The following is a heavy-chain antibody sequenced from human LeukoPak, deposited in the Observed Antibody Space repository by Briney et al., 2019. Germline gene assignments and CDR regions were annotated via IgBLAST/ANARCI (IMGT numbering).Heavy chain of an antibody. V-gene: IGHV3-20*04. J-gene: IGHJ4*02. D-gene: IGHD3-22*01. CDR3: ARFLSSGYYSFAGYFDY. CDR2: INWNGGST. Sequence: GGSLRLSCAASGFTFDDYGMSWVRQAPGKGLEWVSGINWNGGSTGYADSVKGRFTISRDNAKNSLYLQMNSLRAEDTALYYCARFLSSGYYSFAGYFDYWAREPWSPSPQ. CDR1: GFTFDDYG.